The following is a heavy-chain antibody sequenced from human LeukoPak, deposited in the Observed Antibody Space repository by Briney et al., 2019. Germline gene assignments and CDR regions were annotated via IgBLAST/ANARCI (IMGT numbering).Heavy chain of an antibody. D-gene: IGHD6-13*01. V-gene: IGHV1-2*02. J-gene: IGHJ4*02. CDR3: ARGQQQLVYYFDY. Sequence: GASVKVSCKASGYTFTGYYMHWVRQAPGQGLEWMGWINPNSGGTNYAQKFQGRVTMARDTSISTAYMELSRLRSDDTAVYYCARGQQQLVYYFDYWGQGTLVTVSS. CDR2: INPNSGGT. CDR1: GYTFTGYY.